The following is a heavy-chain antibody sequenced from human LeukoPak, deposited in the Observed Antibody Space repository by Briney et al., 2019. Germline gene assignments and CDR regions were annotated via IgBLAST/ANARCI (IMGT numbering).Heavy chain of an antibody. CDR3: ARASYTVTTFNYYYYMDV. Sequence: GGSLRLSCAASGFTVSSNYMSWVRQAPGKGLEWVSVIYSGGSTYYADSVKGRFTISRDNSKNTLYLQMNSLRAEDTAVYYCARASYTVTTFNYYYYMDVSGKGTTVTVSS. J-gene: IGHJ6*03. CDR2: IYSGGST. V-gene: IGHV3-66*02. CDR1: GFTVSSNY. D-gene: IGHD4-11*01.